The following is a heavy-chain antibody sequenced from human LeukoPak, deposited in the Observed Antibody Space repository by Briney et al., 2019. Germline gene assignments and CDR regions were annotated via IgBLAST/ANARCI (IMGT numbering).Heavy chain of an antibody. Sequence: GGSLRLSCAASGFTFSSYWMSWVRQAPGKGLEWVANIKQDGSEKYYVDSVKGRFTISRVNAKNSLYLQMNSLRAEDTAVYYCARALVVPAVEGAWFDPWGQGTLVTVSS. CDR1: GFTFSSYW. CDR3: ARALVVPAVEGAWFDP. J-gene: IGHJ5*02. V-gene: IGHV3-7*01. CDR2: IKQDGSEK. D-gene: IGHD2-2*01.